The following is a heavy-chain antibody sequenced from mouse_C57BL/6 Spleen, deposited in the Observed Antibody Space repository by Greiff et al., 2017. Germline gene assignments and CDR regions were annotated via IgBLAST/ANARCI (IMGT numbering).Heavy chain of an antibody. D-gene: IGHD3-3*01. Sequence: QVQLKQSGPELVKPGASVKISCKASGYAFSSSWMNWVKQRPGKGLEWIGRIYPGDGDTNYNGKFKGKATLTADKSSSTAYMQLSSLTSEDSAVYVCARGPPGRGDYWGQGTSVTVSS. J-gene: IGHJ4*01. CDR2: IYPGDGDT. V-gene: IGHV1-82*01. CDR1: GYAFSSSW. CDR3: ARGPPGRGDY.